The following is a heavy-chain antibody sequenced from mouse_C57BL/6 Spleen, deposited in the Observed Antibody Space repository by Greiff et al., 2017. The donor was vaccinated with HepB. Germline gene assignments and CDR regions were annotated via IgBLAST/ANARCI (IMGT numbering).Heavy chain of an antibody. CDR3: ATPYSDCAMDY. J-gene: IGHJ4*01. CDR2: IDPSDSET. Sequence: VQLQQPGAELVRPGSSVKLSCKASGYTFTSYWMHWVKQRPIQGLEWIGNIDPSDSETHYNQKFKDKATLTVDKSSSTAYMQLSSLTSEDSAVYYCATPYSDCAMDYWGQGTSVTVSS. V-gene: IGHV1-52*01. CDR1: GYTFTSYW. D-gene: IGHD2-4*01.